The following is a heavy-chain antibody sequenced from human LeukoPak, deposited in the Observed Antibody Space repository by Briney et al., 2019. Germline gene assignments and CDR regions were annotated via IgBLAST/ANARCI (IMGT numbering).Heavy chain of an antibody. CDR2: FDPEDGET. CDR1: GYTLTELS. J-gene: IGHJ4*02. CDR3: ATTYCSSTSCHYDY. V-gene: IGHV1-24*01. D-gene: IGHD2-2*01. Sequence: ASVKVSCKVSGYTLTELSMHWVRQAPGKGLEWMGGFDPEDGETIYAQKFQGRVTMTEDTSTDTAYMELSSLRSEDTAVYYCATTYCSSTSCHYDYWGQGTLVTVSS.